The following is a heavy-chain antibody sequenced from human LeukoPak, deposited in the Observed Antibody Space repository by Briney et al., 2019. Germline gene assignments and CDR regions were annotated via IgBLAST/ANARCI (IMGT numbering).Heavy chain of an antibody. CDR1: GYSFTSYW. D-gene: IGHD3-10*01. CDR2: IYPGDSDT. V-gene: IGHV5-51*01. Sequence: GESLKISCKGSGYSFTSYWIGWVRQMPGKGLEWMGIIYPGDSDTRYSPSFQGQVTISADKSISTAYLQWSSLKASDTAMYYCARAGGSGSYYIEYFDYWGQGTLVTVSS. J-gene: IGHJ4*02. CDR3: ARAGGSGSYYIEYFDY.